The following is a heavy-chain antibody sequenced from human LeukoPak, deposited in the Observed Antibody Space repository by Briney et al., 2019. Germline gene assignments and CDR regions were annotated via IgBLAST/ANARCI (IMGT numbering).Heavy chain of an antibody. D-gene: IGHD2-21*01. V-gene: IGHV3-74*01. J-gene: IGHJ4*02. Sequence: GGSLRLSCAASGFTFSGYWMQWVRQAPGKGPLWVSRIKSDGTITIYADSVEGRFTISRDNAKNTLYLQMNSLRAEDTAVYYCARDRYSAGDYWGQGTLVTVSS. CDR3: ARDRYSAGDY. CDR1: GFTFSGYW. CDR2: IKSDGTIT.